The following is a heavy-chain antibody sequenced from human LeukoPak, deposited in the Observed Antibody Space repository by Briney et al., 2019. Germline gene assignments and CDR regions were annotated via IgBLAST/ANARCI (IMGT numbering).Heavy chain of an antibody. V-gene: IGHV3-23*01. CDR2: ISGSGGST. CDR1: GFTFGSYA. D-gene: IGHD1-26*01. Sequence: GGSLRLSCAASGFTFGSYAMSWVRQAPGKGLEWVSAISGSGGSTYYADSVKGRFTISRDNSKNTLYLQMGSLRGEDMAVYYCTRDGGSFCDFDYWGQGALVTVSS. CDR3: TRDGGSFCDFDY. J-gene: IGHJ4*02.